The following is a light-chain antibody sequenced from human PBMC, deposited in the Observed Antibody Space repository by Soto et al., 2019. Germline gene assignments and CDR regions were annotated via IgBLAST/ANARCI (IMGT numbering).Light chain of an antibody. CDR1: SGHSSYA. CDR3: QTWGTDIVV. V-gene: IGLV4-69*01. Sequence: QPVRTQSPSASASLGAAVKLTCTLSSGHSSYAIAWHQQQPEKGPRYLMKLNSDGSHSKGDGIPDRFSGSSSGAERYLTISSLQSEDEADYYCQTWGTDIVVFGGGTNVTVL. CDR2: LNSDGSH. J-gene: IGLJ2*01.